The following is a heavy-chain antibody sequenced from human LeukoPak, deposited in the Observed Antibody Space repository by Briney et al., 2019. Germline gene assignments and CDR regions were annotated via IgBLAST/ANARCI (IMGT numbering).Heavy chain of an antibody. V-gene: IGHV3-23*01. D-gene: IGHD4-17*01. Sequence: SGGSLRLSCVASGFFFSNYDMNWVRQAPGKGLEWVSGLSSSGGSTFYADSVKGRFTISRDNSKNTVYLQMNSLRGEDTAIYYCARGVTVTTDFWGQGTPVTVSS. CDR2: LSSSGGST. CDR1: GFFFSNYD. CDR3: ARGVTVTTDF. J-gene: IGHJ4*02.